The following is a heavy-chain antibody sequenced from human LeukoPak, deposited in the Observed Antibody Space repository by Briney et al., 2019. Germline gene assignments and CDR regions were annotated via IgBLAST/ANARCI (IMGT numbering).Heavy chain of an antibody. Sequence: SETLSLTRSVSGGSISSFYWNWIRQPPGKGLEWIGYMSNSGSPNYNPSLKTRLTTSVATPKNRLSLRWSSLTPAATVVNSCAGGNYDDSYAYGGDFDSWGQGTLVTVSS. J-gene: IGHJ4*02. V-gene: IGHV4-59*01. D-gene: IGHD3-16*01. CDR3: AGGNYDDSYAYGGDFDS. CDR1: GGSISSFY. CDR2: MSNSGSP.